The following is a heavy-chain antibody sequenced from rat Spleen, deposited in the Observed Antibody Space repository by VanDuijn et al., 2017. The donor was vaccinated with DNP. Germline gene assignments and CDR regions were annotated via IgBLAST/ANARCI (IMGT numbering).Heavy chain of an antibody. V-gene: IGHV5-17*01. J-gene: IGHJ2*01. CDR2: IIYDGSST. D-gene: IGHD1-11*01. CDR1: GFTFSDYA. CDR3: VRHYGGYDY. Sequence: EVQLVESGGGLVQPGNSLKLSCAASGFTFSDYAMAWVRQSPKKGLEWVATIIYDGSSTYYRDSVRGRFTISRDYARSTLYLQMDSLGSEDTATYYCVRHYGGYDYWGQGVMVTVSS.